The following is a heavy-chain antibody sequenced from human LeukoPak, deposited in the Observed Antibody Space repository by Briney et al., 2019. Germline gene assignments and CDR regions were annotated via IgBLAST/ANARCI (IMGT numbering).Heavy chain of an antibody. CDR2: ISAYNGNT. D-gene: IGHD6-13*01. Sequence: ASVKVSCKASGYTFTSYGISWVRQAPGQGLEWMEWISAYNGNTNYAQKLQGRVTMTTDTSTSTAYMELRSLRSDDTAVYYCARAPPLAAADNWFDPWGQGTLVTVSS. V-gene: IGHV1-18*01. J-gene: IGHJ5*02. CDR3: ARAPPLAAADNWFDP. CDR1: GYTFTSYG.